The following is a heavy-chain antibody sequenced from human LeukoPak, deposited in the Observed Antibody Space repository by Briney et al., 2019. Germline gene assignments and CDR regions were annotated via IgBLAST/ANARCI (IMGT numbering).Heavy chain of an antibody. V-gene: IGHV4-59*01. CDR2: IYYSGST. J-gene: IGHJ5*02. CDR3: ARDYFGSGDRFDP. CDR1: GGSISSYY. Sequence: PSETLSPTCTVSGGSISSYYWSWIRQPPGKGLEWIGYIYYSGSTNYNPSLKSRVTISVDTSKNQFSLKLSSVTAADTAVYYCARDYFGSGDRFDPWGQGTLVTVSS. D-gene: IGHD3-10*01.